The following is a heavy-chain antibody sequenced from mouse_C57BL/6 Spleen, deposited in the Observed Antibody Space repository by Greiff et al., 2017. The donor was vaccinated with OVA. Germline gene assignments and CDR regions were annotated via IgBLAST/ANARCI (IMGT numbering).Heavy chain of an antibody. Sequence: QVQLKESGPGILQPSQTLSLTCSFSGFSLSTFGMGVGWIRQPSGKGLEWLAHIWWDDDKYYNPALKSRLTISKDTSKNQVFLKIANVDTADTATDYCARIADYYGIYFDYWGQGTTLSVSS. CDR3: ARIADYYGIYFDY. CDR2: IWWDDDK. CDR1: GFSLSTFGMG. J-gene: IGHJ2*01. V-gene: IGHV8-8*01. D-gene: IGHD1-1*01.